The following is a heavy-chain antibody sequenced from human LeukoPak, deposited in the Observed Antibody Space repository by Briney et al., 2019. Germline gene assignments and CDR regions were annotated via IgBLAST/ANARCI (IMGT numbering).Heavy chain of an antibody. D-gene: IGHD6-19*01. CDR1: GGSISSYY. J-gene: IGHJ2*01. CDR2: ISYSENT. Sequence: PSETLSLTCTVSGGSISSYYWNWIRQPPGKGLEWIGYISYSENTNYNPSLKSRVTISVDTSKNQFSLKLSSVTAADTAVYYCARRGSGWYVDWYFDLWGRGTLVTVSS. CDR3: ARRGSGWYVDWYFDL. V-gene: IGHV4-59*08.